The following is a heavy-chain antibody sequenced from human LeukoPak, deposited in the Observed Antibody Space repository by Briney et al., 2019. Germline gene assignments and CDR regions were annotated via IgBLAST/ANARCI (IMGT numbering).Heavy chain of an antibody. D-gene: IGHD3-3*01. CDR2: ISSSGST. CDR3: ASTHYDFWSGIGRFDY. CDR1: GDSISSGDYY. Sequence: SETLSLTCTVSGDSISSGDYYWSWIRQPAGEGLEWIGRISSSGSTNYNPSLKSRVTISVDMSKNHLSLKLRSVTAADTAVYYCASTHYDFWSGIGRFDYWGQGTLVTVSS. V-gene: IGHV4-61*02. J-gene: IGHJ4*02.